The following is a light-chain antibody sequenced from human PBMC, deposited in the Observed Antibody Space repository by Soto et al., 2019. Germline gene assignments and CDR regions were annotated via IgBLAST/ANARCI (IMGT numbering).Light chain of an antibody. CDR1: SSDVGSYNV. J-gene: IGLJ2*01. CDR2: EVT. Sequence: QSVLTQPASVSGSPGQSITISCTGTSSDVGSYNVVSWYQQHPGKAPKLMIYEVTKRPSGVSNRFSGSKSDNTASLTISGLQAEDEADYYCCSYAGSSTFVFGGGTKLTV. CDR3: CSYAGSSTFV. V-gene: IGLV2-23*02.